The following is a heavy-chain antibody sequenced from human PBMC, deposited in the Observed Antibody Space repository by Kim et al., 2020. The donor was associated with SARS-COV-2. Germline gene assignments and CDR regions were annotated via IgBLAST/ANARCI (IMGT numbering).Heavy chain of an antibody. CDR3: AMANSGGVDY. J-gene: IGHJ4*02. CDR1: GGTFSSYS. D-gene: IGHD5-12*01. CDR2: IIPIFGPA. Sequence: SVKVSCKASGGTFSSYSISWVRQAPGQGLEWMGEIIPIFGPANYAQKFQGRVTIAADESTSTAYMELSSLRSEDTAVYYCAMANSGGVDYWGQGTLVTVAS. V-gene: IGHV1-69*13.